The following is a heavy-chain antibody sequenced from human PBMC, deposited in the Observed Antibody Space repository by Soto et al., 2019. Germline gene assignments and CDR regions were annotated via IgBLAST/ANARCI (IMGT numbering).Heavy chain of an antibody. J-gene: IGHJ6*02. CDR3: ALRGVVVVAAARSYYYYGMDV. D-gene: IGHD2-15*01. V-gene: IGHV1-69*13. CDR1: GGTFSSYA. CDR2: IIPIFGTA. Sequence: SVKVSCKASGGTFSSYAISWVRQAPGQGLEWMGGIIPIFGTANYAQKFQGRVTITADESTSTAYMELSSLRSEDTAVYYCALRGVVVVAAARSYYYYGMDVWGQGTTVTVSS.